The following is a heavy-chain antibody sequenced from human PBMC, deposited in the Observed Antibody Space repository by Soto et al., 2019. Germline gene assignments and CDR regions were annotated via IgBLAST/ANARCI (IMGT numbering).Heavy chain of an antibody. D-gene: IGHD1-7*01. V-gene: IGHV3-30-3*01. CDR1: GFTFSSYA. CDR3: ARDRSELRFDIEPSYYFDY. Sequence: QVQLVESGGGVVQPGRSLRLSCAASGFTFSSYAMHWVRQAPGKGLEWVAVISYDGSNKYYADSVKGRFTISRDNSKNTLYLQMNSLRAEDTAVYYCARDRSELRFDIEPSYYFDYWGQGTLVTVSS. CDR2: ISYDGSNK. J-gene: IGHJ4*02.